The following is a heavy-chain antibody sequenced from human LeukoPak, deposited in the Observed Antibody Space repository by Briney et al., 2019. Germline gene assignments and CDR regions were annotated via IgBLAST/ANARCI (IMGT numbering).Heavy chain of an antibody. V-gene: IGHV1-8*01. Sequence: ASVKVSCKASGYTFTSYDINWVRQATGQGLEWMGWMNPNSGNTGYAQKFQGRVTMTRNTSISTAYMELSSLRSEDTAVYYCARLGGAYFLRDYGDNFPFVYWGQGTLVTVSS. D-gene: IGHD4-17*01. CDR1: GYTFTSYD. CDR3: ARLGGAYFLRDYGDNFPFVY. J-gene: IGHJ4*02. CDR2: MNPNSGNT.